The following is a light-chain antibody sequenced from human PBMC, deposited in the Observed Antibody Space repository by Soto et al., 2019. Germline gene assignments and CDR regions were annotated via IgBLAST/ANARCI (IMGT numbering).Light chain of an antibody. V-gene: IGLV2-14*01. CDR3: CSYAGNNIFV. CDR1: SSDVGGYNY. Sequence: QSVLTQPASVSGSPGQSIAISCTGTSSDVGGYNYVSWHQQHPGKAPKVLISVVSNRPSGVSNRFSGSKSGNTASMTISGLQAEDEANYYCCSYAGNNIFVFGTGTKLTVL. J-gene: IGLJ1*01. CDR2: VVS.